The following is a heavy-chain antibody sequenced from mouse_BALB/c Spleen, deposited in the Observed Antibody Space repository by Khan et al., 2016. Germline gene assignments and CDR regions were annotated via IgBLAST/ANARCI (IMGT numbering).Heavy chain of an antibody. CDR2: IYPGDGDT. CDR3: ARGNSYYDYDY. J-gene: IGHJ2*01. CDR1: GYTFTSYW. Sequence: QVQLQQSGAELARPGASVKLSCKASGYTFTSYWMQWVKQRPGQGLEWIGAIYPGDGDTRYTPKFKGKATLTADKSSSTAYMQLSSLASEDSAVYYGARGNSYYDYDYWGQGTTLTVSS. V-gene: IGHV1-87*01. D-gene: IGHD2-4*01.